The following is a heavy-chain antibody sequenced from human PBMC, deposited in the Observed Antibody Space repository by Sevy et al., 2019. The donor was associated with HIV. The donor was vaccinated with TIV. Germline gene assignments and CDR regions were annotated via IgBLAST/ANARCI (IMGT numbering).Heavy chain of an antibody. J-gene: IGHJ4*02. V-gene: IGHV1-69*13. CDR3: ARWSISIDY. CDR1: GGTFSSYI. Sequence: ASVKVSCKASGGTFSSYIVSWVRQAPGQGLEWMGGITPVLGTTNYARKFQGRVTITADESTNTVYMEMTRLKSEDTAVYYCARWSISIDYWGQGTLVTVSS. CDR2: ITPVLGTT.